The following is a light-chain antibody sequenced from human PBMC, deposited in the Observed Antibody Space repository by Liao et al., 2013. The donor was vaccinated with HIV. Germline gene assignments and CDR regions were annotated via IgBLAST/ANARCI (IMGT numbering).Light chain of an antibody. J-gene: IGLJ1*01. CDR1: NIGSKG. V-gene: IGLV3-21*04. CDR3: QVWDSSSDHV. Sequence: SYELTQPPSVSVAPGKTAKITCGGNNIGSKGVHWYQQKPGQAPVLVIYYHSDRPSGIPERFSGSNSGNTATLTISRVEAGDEADYYCQVWDSSSDHVFGTGTKVTVL. CDR2: YHS.